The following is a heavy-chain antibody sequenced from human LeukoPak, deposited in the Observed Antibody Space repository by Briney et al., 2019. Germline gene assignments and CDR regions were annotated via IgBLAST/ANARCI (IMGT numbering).Heavy chain of an antibody. V-gene: IGHV3-11*04. D-gene: IGHD2-2*01. Sequence: GGSLRLSCVASGFTFSDYYMSWIRQAPGKGLEWLSYISSSGSTIYYGDSVKGRFTISRDNAKNSLYLQMDSLRAEDTAVYYCARDSMYAFDIWGQGTMVTVSS. CDR2: ISSSGSTI. CDR1: GFTFSDYY. J-gene: IGHJ3*02. CDR3: ARDSMYAFDI.